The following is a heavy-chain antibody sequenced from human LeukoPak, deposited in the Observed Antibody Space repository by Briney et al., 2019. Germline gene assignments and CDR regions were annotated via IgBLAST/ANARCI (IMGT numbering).Heavy chain of an antibody. V-gene: IGHV3-23*01. J-gene: IGHJ1*01. CDR1: GLTFSSYV. CDR2: ISGSGGST. Sequence: GGSLRLSCAASGLTFSSYVMSWVRQAPGKGLEWVSVISGSGGSTNYAASVKGRFTISRDNSKNTLYVEMKSLRAEDTAVYYCAKGGDYYESSGNNLEYFQHWGQGTLVTVSS. CDR3: AKGGDYYESSGNNLEYFQH. D-gene: IGHD3-22*01.